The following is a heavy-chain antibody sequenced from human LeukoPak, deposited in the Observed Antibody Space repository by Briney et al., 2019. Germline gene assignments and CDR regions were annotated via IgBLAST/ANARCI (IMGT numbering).Heavy chain of an antibody. D-gene: IGHD3-22*01. CDR2: IYYSGST. CDR3: ARSFTMMNWFDP. Sequence: PSETLSLTCTVSGGSISSYYWSWIRQPPGKGLEWIGYIYYSGSTNYNPSLKSRVTMSVDTSKNQFSLKLSSVTAADTAVYYCARSFTMMNWFDPWGQGTLVTVSS. J-gene: IGHJ5*02. CDR1: GGSISSYY. V-gene: IGHV4-59*12.